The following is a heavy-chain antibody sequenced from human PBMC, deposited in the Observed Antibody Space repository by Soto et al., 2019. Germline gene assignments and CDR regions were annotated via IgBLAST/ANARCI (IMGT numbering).Heavy chain of an antibody. Sequence: QVQLVESGGGVVQPGRSLRLSCAASGFTFSSYAMHWVRQAPGKGMEWVAVISYDGSNKYYADSVKGRFTISRDNSKNTLYLQMSSLRAEDTAVYYCARYLQQPDVWGQGTTVTVSS. CDR2: ISYDGSNK. J-gene: IGHJ6*02. V-gene: IGHV3-30-3*01. CDR1: GFTFSSYA. D-gene: IGHD6-13*01. CDR3: ARYLQQPDV.